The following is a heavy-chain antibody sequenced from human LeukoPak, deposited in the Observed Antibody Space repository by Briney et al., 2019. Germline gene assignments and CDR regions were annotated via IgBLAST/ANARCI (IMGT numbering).Heavy chain of an antibody. CDR3: ARGRGSSWYFGFDY. CDR1: GGSFSGYY. CDR2: INHSGST. J-gene: IGHJ4*02. V-gene: IGHV4-34*01. D-gene: IGHD6-13*01. Sequence: LETLSLTCAVYGGSFSGYYWSWIRQPPGKGLEWIGEINHSGSTNYNPSLKSRVTISVDTSKNQFSLKLSSVTAADTAVYYCARGRGSSWYFGFDYWGQGTLVTVSS.